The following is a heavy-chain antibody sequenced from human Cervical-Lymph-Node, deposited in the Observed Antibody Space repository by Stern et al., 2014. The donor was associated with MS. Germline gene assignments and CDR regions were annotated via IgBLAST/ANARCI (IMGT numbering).Heavy chain of an antibody. V-gene: IGHV4-59*08. Sequence: VQLVESGPGLVKPSETLSLTCSVSGGSISSYYWNWIRQPPGKGLEWIANVHYSGTTNYNPSLKSRVTILLDTPMNKTPLKLTSVTAADTAVYYCAGSGTYYPDYWGQGILVTVSS. CDR3: AGSGTYYPDY. CDR1: GGSISSYY. D-gene: IGHD3-3*01. CDR2: VHYSGTT. J-gene: IGHJ4*02.